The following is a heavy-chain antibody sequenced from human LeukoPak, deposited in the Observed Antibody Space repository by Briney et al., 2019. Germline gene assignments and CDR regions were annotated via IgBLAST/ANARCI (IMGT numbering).Heavy chain of an antibody. D-gene: IGHD3-3*01. V-gene: IGHV3-21*01. Sequence: GGSLRLSCAASEFTFSSYSMNWVRQAPGKGLEWVSSISSSSSYIYYADSVKGRFTISRDNAKNSLYLQMNSLRAEDTAVYYCARWYYDFWSGYSYYYYYYMDVWGKGTTVTVSS. CDR1: EFTFSSYS. CDR3: ARWYYDFWSGYSYYYYYYMDV. J-gene: IGHJ6*03. CDR2: ISSSSSYI.